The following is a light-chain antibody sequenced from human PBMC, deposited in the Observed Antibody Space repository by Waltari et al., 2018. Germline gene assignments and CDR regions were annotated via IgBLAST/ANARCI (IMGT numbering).Light chain of an antibody. J-gene: IGKJ1*01. CDR2: WAS. Sequence: DIVMTQSPYSLAVSLGERATINCKSSQNVLYSSNNQNYLAWYQKRPGQPPNLLIYWASTRESGVPDRFIGSGSGTDFTLTISSLQAEDVALYYCQQYYSAPLTFGQGTKVEIK. CDR1: QNVLYSSNNQNY. V-gene: IGKV4-1*01. CDR3: QQYYSAPLT.